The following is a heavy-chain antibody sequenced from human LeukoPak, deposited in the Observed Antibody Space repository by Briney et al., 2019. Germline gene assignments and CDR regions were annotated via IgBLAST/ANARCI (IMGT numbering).Heavy chain of an antibody. V-gene: IGHV1-69*05. Sequence: SVKVSCKASGGTVSSYAISWVRQAPGQGLEWMGRIIPIFGTANYAQKFQGRVTITTDESTSTAYMELSSLRSEDTAVYYCARVMGIAAAGTVQYYFDYWGRGTLVTVSS. D-gene: IGHD6-13*01. CDR3: ARVMGIAAAGTVQYYFDY. CDR1: GGTVSSYA. CDR2: IIPIFGTA. J-gene: IGHJ4*02.